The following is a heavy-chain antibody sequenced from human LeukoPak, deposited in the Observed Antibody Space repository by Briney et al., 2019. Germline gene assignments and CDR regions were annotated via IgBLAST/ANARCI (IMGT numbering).Heavy chain of an antibody. V-gene: IGHV3-21*01. CDR3: TKDWGTTGPYDY. CDR1: GFTFSSFS. Sequence: GGSLRLSCAASGFTFSSFSMNWVRQAPGKGLEWVSSISKGSGYIYYADSVKGRFTLSRDNAKNSLYLQMNSLRAEDTAIYYCTKDWGTTGPYDYWGRGILVTVSS. D-gene: IGHD2-2*01. J-gene: IGHJ4*02. CDR2: ISKGSGYI.